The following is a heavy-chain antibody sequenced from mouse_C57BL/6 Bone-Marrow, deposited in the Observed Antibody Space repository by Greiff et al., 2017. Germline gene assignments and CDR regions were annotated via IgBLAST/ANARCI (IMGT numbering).Heavy chain of an antibody. CDR3: TQFDY. Sequence: EVQLQQSGAELVRPGASVKLSCTASGFNIKDDYMHWVKQRPEQGLEWIGWIDPENGDTEYASNFQGKATITADTSSNTAYLQLSSLTSEDTAVYYCTQFDYWGQGTTLTVSS. V-gene: IGHV14-4*01. CDR2: IDPENGDT. J-gene: IGHJ2*01. CDR1: GFNIKDDY.